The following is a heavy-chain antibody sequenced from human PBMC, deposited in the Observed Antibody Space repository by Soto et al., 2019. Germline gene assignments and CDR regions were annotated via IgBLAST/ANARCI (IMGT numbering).Heavy chain of an antibody. CDR3: TTDAYGNMTIVRFDY. V-gene: IGHV3-15*07. Sequence: GGSLRLSCAASGFIFSNAWINWVRQAPGKGLEWVGRIKSKADGGTTDFAAPVKGRFAISRDDSKNMMYMEMSSLRTEDTAVYYCTTDAYGNMTIVRFDYWGHGTLVSVSS. J-gene: IGHJ4*01. CDR1: GFIFSNAW. D-gene: IGHD3-22*01. CDR2: IKSKADGGTT.